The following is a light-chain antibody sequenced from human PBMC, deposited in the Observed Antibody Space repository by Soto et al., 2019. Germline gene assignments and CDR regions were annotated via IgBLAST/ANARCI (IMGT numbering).Light chain of an antibody. J-gene: IGKJ3*01. CDR1: QSVSDMY. CDR2: AS. Sequence: EIVLTQSPGTLSLSPGERATLSCRASQSVSDMYLAWYQQKPGQAPRLLIYASNRATGIPDRFSGSGSGTDFTLTISRLEPEAFAVYYCQHYRTSALFGPGTKVEIK. V-gene: IGKV3-20*01. CDR3: QHYRTSAL.